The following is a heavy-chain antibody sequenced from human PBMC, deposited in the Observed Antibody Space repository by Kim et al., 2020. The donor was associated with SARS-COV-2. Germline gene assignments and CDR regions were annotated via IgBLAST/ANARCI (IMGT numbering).Heavy chain of an antibody. J-gene: IGHJ4*02. V-gene: IGHV4-39*01. CDR3: ARGRGYSYGIPFDF. CDR1: GDSVTSANYY. D-gene: IGHD5-18*01. CDR2: FYYRGNT. Sequence: SETLSLTCTVTGDSVTSANYYWGWLRQPPGKGLEWLGSFYYRGNTYYNPSLKSRVTISVDTSKNQFSLKLSSVTAAATAVYFCARGRGYSYGIPFDFWGQGTLLTVSS.